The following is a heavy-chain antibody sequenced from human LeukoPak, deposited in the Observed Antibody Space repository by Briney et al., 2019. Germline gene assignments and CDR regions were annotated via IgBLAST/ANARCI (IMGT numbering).Heavy chain of an antibody. J-gene: IGHJ4*02. CDR1: GGSISSYY. CDR3: ASWDRNYADY. D-gene: IGHD4-11*01. V-gene: IGHV4-39*07. Sequence: PSETLSLTCTVSGGSISSYYWSWIRQPPGKGLEWIGSIYYSGSTYYNPSLKSRVTISVDTSKNQFSLKLSSVTAADTAVYYCASWDRNYADYWGQGTLVTVSS. CDR2: IYYSGST.